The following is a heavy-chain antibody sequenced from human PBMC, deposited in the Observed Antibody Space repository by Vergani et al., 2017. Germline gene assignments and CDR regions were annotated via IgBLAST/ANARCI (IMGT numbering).Heavy chain of an antibody. Sequence: EVQLLESGGGLVQPGGSLRLSCAASGFTFSSYSMSWVRQAPGKGLEWVSTISGSGGSTYYADSVKGRFTISSDNSKNTLYLQMNSLRAEDTAVYYCAKGGYYDFWSGYDDYFVYWGQGTLVTVSS. J-gene: IGHJ4*02. CDR3: AKGGYYDFWSGYDDYFVY. D-gene: IGHD3-3*01. V-gene: IGHV3-23*01. CDR2: ISGSGGST. CDR1: GFTFSSYS.